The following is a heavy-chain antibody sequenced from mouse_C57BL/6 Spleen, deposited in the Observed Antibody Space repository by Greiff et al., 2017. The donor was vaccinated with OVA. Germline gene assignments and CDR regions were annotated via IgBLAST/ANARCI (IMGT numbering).Heavy chain of an antibody. Sequence: QVQLQQPGTELVKPGASVKLSCKASGYTFTSYWMHWVQQRPGQGLEWLGNINPSNGGTNYNEKVKSKATLTVDKSSSTAYMQLSSLTSEDSAVYYCARSPQGAMDYWGQGTSVTVSS. CDR1: GYTFTSYW. CDR3: ARSPQGAMDY. CDR2: INPSNGGT. J-gene: IGHJ4*01. D-gene: IGHD3-2*02. V-gene: IGHV1-53*01.